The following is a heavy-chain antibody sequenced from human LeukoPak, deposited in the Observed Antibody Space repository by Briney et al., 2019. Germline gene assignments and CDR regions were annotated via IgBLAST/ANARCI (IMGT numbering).Heavy chain of an antibody. Sequence: PGGSLRLSCAASGFTFSNYGMHWVRQAPGKGLVWVSRINSDGSSTSYADSVKGRFTISRDNAKNTLYLQMNSLRAEDTAVYYCARSTGWFGQGYFDYWGQGTLVTVSS. CDR3: ARSTGWFGQGYFDY. CDR1: GFTFSNYG. CDR2: INSDGSST. D-gene: IGHD3-10*01. J-gene: IGHJ4*02. V-gene: IGHV3-74*01.